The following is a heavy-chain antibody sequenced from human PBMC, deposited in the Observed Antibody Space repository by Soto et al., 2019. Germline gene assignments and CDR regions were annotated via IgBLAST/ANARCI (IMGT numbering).Heavy chain of an antibody. CDR3: AAGHGYCSSTSCPPSY. D-gene: IGHD2-2*01. CDR1: GFTFSSYA. Sequence: QVQLVESGGGVVQPGRSLRLSCAASGFTFSSYAMHWVRQAPGKGLEWVAVISYDGSNKYYADSVKGRFTISRDNSKNTLYLQMNSLRAEDTAVYYCAAGHGYCSSTSCPPSYWGQGTLVTVSS. CDR2: ISYDGSNK. J-gene: IGHJ4*02. V-gene: IGHV3-30-3*01.